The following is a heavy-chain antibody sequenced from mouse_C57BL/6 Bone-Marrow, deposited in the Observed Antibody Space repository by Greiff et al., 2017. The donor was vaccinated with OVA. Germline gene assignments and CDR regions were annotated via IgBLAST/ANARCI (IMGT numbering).Heavy chain of an antibody. CDR2: IYPRSGNT. J-gene: IGHJ3*01. CDR1: GYTFTSYG. Sequence: VKVVESGAELARPGASVKLSCKASGYTFTSYGISWVKQRTGQGLEWIGEIYPRSGNTYYNEKFKGKATLTADKSSSTAYMELRSLTSEDSAVYFCARRRPAWFAYWGQGTLVTVSA. V-gene: IGHV1-81*01. CDR3: ARRRPAWFAY.